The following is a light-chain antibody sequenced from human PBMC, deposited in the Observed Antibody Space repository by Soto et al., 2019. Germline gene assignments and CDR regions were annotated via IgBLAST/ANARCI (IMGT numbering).Light chain of an antibody. J-gene: IGKJ5*01. CDR2: DAV. V-gene: IGKV3-11*01. CDR1: RPVVRQY. Sequence: EIVLTQSPDSLSLSPGERVSLSCRASRPVVRQYIAWYHQKPGQAPRLLIHDAVSRATGIPARFSGSGSGTDFTLTISSLEPEDFAVYYCQHRSSWPITFGQGTRLEIK. CDR3: QHRSSWPIT.